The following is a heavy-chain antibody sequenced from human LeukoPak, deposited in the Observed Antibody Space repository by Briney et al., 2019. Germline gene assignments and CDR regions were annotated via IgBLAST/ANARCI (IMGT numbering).Heavy chain of an antibody. CDR1: GYTFTNYE. D-gene: IGHD3-10*01. Sequence: ASVKVSCKTSGYTFTNYEINWLRQATGQGPEWMGWLNPNSGSTGYAQKFQGRVTITADESTSTAYMELSSLRSEDTAVYYCARERWFGLTYYYGMDVWGQGTTVTVSS. CDR2: LNPNSGST. V-gene: IGHV1-8*01. CDR3: ARERWFGLTYYYGMDV. J-gene: IGHJ6*02.